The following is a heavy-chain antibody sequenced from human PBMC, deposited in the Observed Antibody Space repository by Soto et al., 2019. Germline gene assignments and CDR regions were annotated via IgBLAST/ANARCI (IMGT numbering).Heavy chain of an antibody. J-gene: IGHJ6*02. CDR3: ARDSGDIVLVPAFSWCGMDV. D-gene: IGHD2-2*01. Sequence: SVKVSCKASGGTFSSYAISWVRQAPGQGLEWMGGIIPIFGTANYAQKFQGRVTITADESTSTAYMELSSLRSEDTAVYYCARDSGDIVLVPAFSWCGMDVWGQGTTVTVS. CDR2: IIPIFGTA. V-gene: IGHV1-69*13. CDR1: GGTFSSYA.